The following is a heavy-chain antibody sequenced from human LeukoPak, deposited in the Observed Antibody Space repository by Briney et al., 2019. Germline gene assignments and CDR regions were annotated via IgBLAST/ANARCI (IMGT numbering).Heavy chain of an antibody. CDR2: IYHSGST. V-gene: IGHV4-59*08. D-gene: IGHD6-13*01. Sequence: PSETLSLTYTVSGGSISYYYWSWVRQPPGKGLEWIGHIYHSGSTNYNPSLKSRVTISVDTSKNHFSLKLSSVTAADTAVYYCVRHAATRHNYGMDVWGQGTTVTVSS. CDR1: GGSISYYY. J-gene: IGHJ6*02. CDR3: VRHAATRHNYGMDV.